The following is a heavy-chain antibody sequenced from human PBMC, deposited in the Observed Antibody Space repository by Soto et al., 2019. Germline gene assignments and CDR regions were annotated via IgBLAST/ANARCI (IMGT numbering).Heavy chain of an antibody. CDR1: GGTFSSYA. V-gene: IGHV1-69*12. CDR2: IIPIFGTA. J-gene: IGHJ3*02. CDR3: ARDKHPLMAFEI. Sequence: QVQLVQSGAEVKPPGSSVKVSCKASGGTFSSYAISWVRQAPGQGLEWMGGIIPIFGTANYAQKFQGRVTITEDESTSTAYMELSSLRSEDTAVYYWARDKHPLMAFEIWGQGTMVTVSS.